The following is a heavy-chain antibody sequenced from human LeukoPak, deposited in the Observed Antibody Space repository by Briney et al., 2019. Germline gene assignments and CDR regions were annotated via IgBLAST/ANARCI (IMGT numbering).Heavy chain of an antibody. D-gene: IGHD6-19*01. V-gene: IGHV2-5*02. CDR3: AHRPSLIKSGQWLEIYFDY. Sequence: SGPTLVKPTQTLTLTCTVSGFSLNTSGVAVGWIRQPPGKALEWLALIYWDDNKRYSPSLKSRLTITRDTSKNYVILTMTNMDPVDRATYYCAHRPSLIKSGQWLEIYFDYWGQGALVTVSS. CDR2: IYWDDNK. CDR1: GFSLNTSGVA. J-gene: IGHJ4*02.